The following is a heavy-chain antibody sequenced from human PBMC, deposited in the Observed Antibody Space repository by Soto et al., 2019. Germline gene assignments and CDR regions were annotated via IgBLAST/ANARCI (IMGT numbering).Heavy chain of an antibody. CDR2: ISGSGGRR. D-gene: IGHD5-12*01. CDR3: AKCLSAYAHGGFDS. V-gene: IGHV3-23*01. CDR1: GFTFSSYA. Sequence: PGEALKISCAASGFTFSSYAMSWVRQAPGKGLEWVSAISGSGGRRYYADSVKGRSTISRDNSKNTLYLQMDSLRAEDTAVYYCAKCLSAYAHGGFDSWGQGTLVTVSS. J-gene: IGHJ4*02.